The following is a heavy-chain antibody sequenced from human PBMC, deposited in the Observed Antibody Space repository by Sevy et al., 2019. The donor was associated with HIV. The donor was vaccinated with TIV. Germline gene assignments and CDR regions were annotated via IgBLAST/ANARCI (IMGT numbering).Heavy chain of an antibody. CDR1: GFTFSTYW. D-gene: IGHD6-13*01. V-gene: IGHV3-7*01. CDR2: IKQDGSEK. J-gene: IGHJ4*02. CDR3: ARAPVGSGWYFPRGIDY. Sequence: LSLTCAASGFTFSTYWMTWVRQAPGKELEWVANIKQDGSEKYYAESVKGRLTVSRDNTKNSLYLQLNSLRAEDTAIYYCARAPVGSGWYFPRGIDYWGQGTLVTVSS.